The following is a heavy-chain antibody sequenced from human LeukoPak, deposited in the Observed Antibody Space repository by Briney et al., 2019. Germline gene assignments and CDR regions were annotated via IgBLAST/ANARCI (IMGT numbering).Heavy chain of an antibody. CDR3: ARDPDEPTQHHFDHY. V-gene: IGHV4-34*01. D-gene: IGHD3-9*01. CDR1: GGSFSGYY. CDR2: INHSGST. J-gene: IGHJ4*02. Sequence: SETLSLTCAVYGGSFSGYYWSWIRQPPGKGLEWIGEINHSGSTNYNPSLKSRVTISVDTSKNQFSLKLSSATATDTAVYYCARDPDEPTQHHFDHYWGQGTLVTVSS.